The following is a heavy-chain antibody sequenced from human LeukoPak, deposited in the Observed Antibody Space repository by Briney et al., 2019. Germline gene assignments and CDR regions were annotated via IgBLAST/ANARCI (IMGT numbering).Heavy chain of an antibody. J-gene: IGHJ6*02. CDR2: ISSSGST. V-gene: IGHV4-59*01. D-gene: IGHD2-2*01. CDR1: GVSISSYY. CDR3: AREPDAIFYYGVDV. Sequence: PSETLSLTCTVSGVSISSYYWNWIRQPPGKGLEWIGHISSSGSTDYNPSLKSRVTISVDTSKNQFSLRLSSVTAADTAVYYCAREPDAIFYYGVDVWGQGTTVTVSS.